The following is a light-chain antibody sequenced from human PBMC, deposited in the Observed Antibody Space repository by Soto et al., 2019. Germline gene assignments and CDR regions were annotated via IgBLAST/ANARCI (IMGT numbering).Light chain of an antibody. CDR2: DVS. V-gene: IGLV2-14*03. CDR3: HSYTSSTTYV. CDR1: SSDVGGYHY. Sequence: QSVLTQPASVSGSPGQLITISCTGTSSDVGGYHYVSWYQHHPGKAPKLMIYDVSTRPSGVSNRFSGSKSGNTASLTISGLQAEDEADYYCHSYTSSTTYVLGTGTKVTVL. J-gene: IGLJ1*01.